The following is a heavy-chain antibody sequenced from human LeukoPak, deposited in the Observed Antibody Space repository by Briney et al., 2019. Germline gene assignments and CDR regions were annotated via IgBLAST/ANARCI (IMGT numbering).Heavy chain of an antibody. J-gene: IGHJ6*02. CDR2: INPSGGST. CDR1: GQSLTGYF. D-gene: IGHD3-10*02. Sequence: ASVKVSCKASGQSLTGYFIHWVRQAPGQGLEWMGIINPSGGSTSYAQKFQGRVTMTRDTSTSTVYMELSSLRSEDTAVYYCARESRFGELFSPYYYYGMDVWGQGTTVTVSS. V-gene: IGHV1-46*01. CDR3: ARESRFGELFSPYYYYGMDV.